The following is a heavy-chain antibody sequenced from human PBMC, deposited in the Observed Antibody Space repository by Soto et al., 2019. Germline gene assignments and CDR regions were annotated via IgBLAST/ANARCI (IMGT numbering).Heavy chain of an antibody. CDR1: GFPFSSYN. V-gene: IGHV3-48*02. CDR2: ISTSSTTI. J-gene: IGHJ4*02. Sequence: EVQLVESGGGLVQPGGSLSLSCVASGFPFSSYNMNWVRQAPGKGLEWVSYISTSSTTIYYADSVKGRFAVSRDNAKCSLFLQMNSLRDEDTAIYYCARERYTTGVFSCDGWGQGTLVAVSS. CDR3: ARERYTTGVFSCDG. D-gene: IGHD1-1*01.